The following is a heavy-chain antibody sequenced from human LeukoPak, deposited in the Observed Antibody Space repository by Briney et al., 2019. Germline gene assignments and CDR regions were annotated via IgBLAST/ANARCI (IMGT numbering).Heavy chain of an antibody. CDR1: GGPISSSSYY. V-gene: IGHV4-39*01. CDR2: IYYSGST. CDR3: ARYPDYYGSAYFDY. Sequence: SETLSLTCTVSGGPISSSSYYWGWIRQPPGKGLEWIGSIYYSGSTYYNPSLKSRVTISVDTSKNQFSLKLSSVTAADTAVYYCARYPDYYGSAYFDYWGQGTLVTVSS. D-gene: IGHD3-10*01. J-gene: IGHJ4*02.